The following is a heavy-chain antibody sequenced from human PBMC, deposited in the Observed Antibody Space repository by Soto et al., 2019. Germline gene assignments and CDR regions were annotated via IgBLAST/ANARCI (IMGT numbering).Heavy chain of an antibody. D-gene: IGHD5-12*01. CDR1: GYTFTGYY. J-gene: IGHJ6*02. CDR3: AREAVSGYYSDYYYYGMDV. Sequence: GASVKASCKASGYTFTGYYMHWARQAPGQGLEWMGWINPNSGGTNYAQKFQGWVTMTRDTSISTAYMELSRLRSDDTAVYYCAREAVSGYYSDYYYYGMDVWGQGTTVTVSS. V-gene: IGHV1-2*04. CDR2: INPNSGGT.